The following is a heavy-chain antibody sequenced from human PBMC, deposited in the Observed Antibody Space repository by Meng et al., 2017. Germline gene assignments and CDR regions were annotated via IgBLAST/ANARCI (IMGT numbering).Heavy chain of an antibody. V-gene: IGHV4-34*01. CDR1: GGSFSGYY. CDR2: INHSGST. CDR3: ARDLEDVDTAMVCWFDP. D-gene: IGHD5-18*01. Sequence: SETLSLTCAVYGGSFSGYYWSWIRQPPGKGLEWIGEINHSGSTNYNPSLKSRVTISVDTSKNQFSLKLSSVTAADTAVYYCARDLEDVDTAMVCWFDPWGQGTLVTVSS. J-gene: IGHJ5*02.